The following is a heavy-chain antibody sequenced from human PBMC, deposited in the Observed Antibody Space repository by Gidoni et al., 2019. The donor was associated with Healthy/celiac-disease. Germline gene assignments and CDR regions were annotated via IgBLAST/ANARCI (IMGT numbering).Heavy chain of an antibody. CDR2: IYYSGST. V-gene: IGHV4-39*01. CDR1: GGSISSSSYY. CDR3: ASRVYYYGSGGWFDP. Sequence: QLQLQESGPGLVKPLETLSLTCTVSGGSISSSSYYWGWIRQPPGKGLEWIGSIYYSGSTYYNPSLKSRVTISVETSKNQFSLKLSSVTAADTAVYYCASRVYYYGSGGWFDPWGQGTLVTVSS. J-gene: IGHJ5*02. D-gene: IGHD3-10*01.